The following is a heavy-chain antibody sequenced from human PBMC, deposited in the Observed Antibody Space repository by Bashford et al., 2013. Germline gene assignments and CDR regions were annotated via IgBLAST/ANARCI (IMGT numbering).Heavy chain of an antibody. J-gene: IGHJ3*02. CDR1: GYTFTSYG. CDR3: ARHQWILNWNPRMAAFDI. Sequence: SGSVKVSCKASGYTFTSYGISWVRQAPGQGLEWMGWISAYNGNTNYAQKLQGRVTMTTDTSTSTAYMELRSLRSDDTAVYYCARHQWILNWNPRMAAFDIWGQGTMVTVSS. CDR2: ISAYNGNT. D-gene: IGHD1-20*01. V-gene: IGHV1-18*01.